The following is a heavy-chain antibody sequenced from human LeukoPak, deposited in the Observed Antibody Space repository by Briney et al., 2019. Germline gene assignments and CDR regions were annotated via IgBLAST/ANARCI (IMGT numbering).Heavy chain of an antibody. CDR2: ILTNGDT. CDR3: ARDRFGERTFEK. CDR1: GSAFSSSD. Sequence: GGSLRLSCAASGSAFSSSDMLWVRQSPRKGLEWVARILTNGDTDYGASVEGRFTISRENAKSYVYLQMNSLRDGDTAVYYCARDRFGERTFEKWGQGTMVTVSS. V-gene: IGHV3-13*01. D-gene: IGHD3-10*01. J-gene: IGHJ3*02.